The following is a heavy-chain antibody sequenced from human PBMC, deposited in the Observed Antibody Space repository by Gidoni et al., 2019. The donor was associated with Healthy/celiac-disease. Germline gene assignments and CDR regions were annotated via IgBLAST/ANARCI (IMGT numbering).Heavy chain of an antibody. CDR1: GGSISSYY. V-gene: IGHV4-59*08. CDR2: IYYSGST. J-gene: IGHJ6*02. CDR3: ARQRVRAALYYYYGMDV. Sequence: QVQLQESGPGLVKPSETLSLTCTVSGGSISSYYWSWIRQPPGKGLEWIGYIYYSGSTNYNPSLKSRVTISVYTSKNQFSLKLSSVTAADTAVYYCARQRVRAALYYYYGMDVWGQGTTVTVSS. D-gene: IGHD6-13*01.